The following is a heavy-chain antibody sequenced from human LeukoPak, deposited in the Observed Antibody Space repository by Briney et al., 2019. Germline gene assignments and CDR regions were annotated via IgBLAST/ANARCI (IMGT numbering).Heavy chain of an antibody. CDR3: SKAPYYILPCFDY. CDR1: GFTFSTYG. D-gene: IGHD3-10*01. V-gene: IGHV3-23*01. J-gene: IGHJ4*02. Sequence: GGSLRLSCAASGFTFSTYGMSWVRQAPGKGLEWVSGISGSGGSTHYADSVKGRFTISRDNSKSTLYLQMNSLRAKDTAVYYCSKAPYYILPCFDYWGQGTLVTVSA. CDR2: ISGSGGST.